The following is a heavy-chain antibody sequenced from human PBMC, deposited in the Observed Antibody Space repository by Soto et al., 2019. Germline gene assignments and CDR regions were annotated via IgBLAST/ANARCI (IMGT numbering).Heavy chain of an antibody. Sequence: PSETLSLTCAVSGYSISSGYYWGWIRQPPGKGLEWIGSIYHSGSTYDNPSLKSRVTISVDTSKNQFSLKLSSVTAADTAVYYCARGHYGSGSYYWFDPWGQGTLVTVSS. CDR3: ARGHYGSGSYYWFDP. CDR2: IYHSGST. V-gene: IGHV4-38-2*01. D-gene: IGHD3-10*01. J-gene: IGHJ5*02. CDR1: GYSISSGYY.